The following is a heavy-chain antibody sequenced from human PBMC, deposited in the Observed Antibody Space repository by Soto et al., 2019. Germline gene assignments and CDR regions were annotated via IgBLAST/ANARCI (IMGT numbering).Heavy chain of an antibody. J-gene: IGHJ3*02. V-gene: IGHV3-48*01. CDR3: ASGYCSSTSCYVDAFDI. CDR1: GFTFSSYS. CDR2: ISSSSSTI. D-gene: IGHD2-2*03. Sequence: GGSLRLSCADSGFTFSSYSMNWVRQAPGKGLEWVSYISSSSSTIYYADSVKGRFTISRDNAKNSLYLQMNRLRAEDTAVYYCASGYCSSTSCYVDAFDIWGQGTMVTVSS.